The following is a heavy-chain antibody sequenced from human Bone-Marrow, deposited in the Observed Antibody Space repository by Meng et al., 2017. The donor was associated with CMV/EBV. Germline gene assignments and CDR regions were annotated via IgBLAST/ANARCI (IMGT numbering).Heavy chain of an antibody. CDR1: GFTFSSYE. D-gene: IGHD2-8*01. CDR3: ARGRPQDIVLMVYASPNDAFDI. V-gene: IGHV3-48*03. CDR2: ISSSGSTI. J-gene: IGHJ3*02. Sequence: GESLKISCAASGFTFSSYEMNWVRQAPGKGLEWVSYISSSGSTISYADSAKGRFTISRDNAKNSLYLQMNSLRAEDTAVYYCARGRPQDIVLMVYASPNDAFDIWGQGTMVTVSS.